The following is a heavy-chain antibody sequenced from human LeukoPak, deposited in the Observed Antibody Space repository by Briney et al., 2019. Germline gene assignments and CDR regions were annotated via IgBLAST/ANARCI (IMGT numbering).Heavy chain of an antibody. CDR3: ARDYDFWSGYYPY. CDR2: IIPIFGTA. J-gene: IGHJ4*02. CDR1: GYTFTSYD. Sequence: ASVKVSCKASGYTFTSYDISWVRQAPGQGLEWMGRIIPIFGTANYAQKFQGRVTITTDESTSTAYMELSSLRSEDTAVYYCARDYDFWSGYYPYWGQGTLVTVSS. D-gene: IGHD3-3*01. V-gene: IGHV1-69*05.